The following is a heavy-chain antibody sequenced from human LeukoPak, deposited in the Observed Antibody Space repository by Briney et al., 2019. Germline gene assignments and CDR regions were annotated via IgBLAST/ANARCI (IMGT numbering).Heavy chain of an antibody. V-gene: IGHV3-7*01. Sequence: GGSLRRSCAASGFTFTNWWTTWVRQAPGRGLEWVASIKGDGSEKYYVDSVKGRFTISRDNAKSSLYLQVNNLRADDTAVYYCARDLNWETYWGQGTLVTVSS. CDR2: IKGDGSEK. J-gene: IGHJ4*02. CDR3: ARDLNWETY. CDR1: GFTFTNWW. D-gene: IGHD7-27*01.